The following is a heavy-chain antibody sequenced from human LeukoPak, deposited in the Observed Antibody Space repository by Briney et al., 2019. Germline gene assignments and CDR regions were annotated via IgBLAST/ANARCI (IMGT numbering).Heavy chain of an antibody. CDR1: GGSISIYY. V-gene: IGHV4-4*07. CDR3: ARVRGSSGSYEYYHYMDV. Sequence: SETLSLTYTVSGGSISIYYWSWIRQPAGKGLEWIGRIYTSGSTNYNPSLTSRASMSVDTSKKQFSLKLSSVTDADTAVYYCARVRGSSGSYEYYHYMDVWGKGNTVTISS. CDR2: IYTSGST. J-gene: IGHJ6*03. D-gene: IGHD1-26*01.